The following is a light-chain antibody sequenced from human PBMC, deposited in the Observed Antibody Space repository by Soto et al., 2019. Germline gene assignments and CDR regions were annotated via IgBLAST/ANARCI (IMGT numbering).Light chain of an antibody. Sequence: QSALTQPASVSGSPGQSITISCTGTSSDVGGYNYVSWYQQHPGIAPKLMISEVSNRPSGVSNRFSGSKSGNTASLTISGLQAEDEADYYCRSYTSSRTLVFGGGTKLTVL. CDR3: RSYTSSRTLV. CDR2: EVS. J-gene: IGLJ2*01. V-gene: IGLV2-14*01. CDR1: SSDVGGYNY.